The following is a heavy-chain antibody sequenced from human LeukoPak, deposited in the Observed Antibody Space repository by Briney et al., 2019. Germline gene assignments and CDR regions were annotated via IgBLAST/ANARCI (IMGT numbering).Heavy chain of an antibody. CDR1: GGSFSGYY. CDR3: ASSTSGWYNGNDY. J-gene: IGHJ4*02. Sequence: SETLSLTCAVYGGSFSGYYWSWIRQPPGKGLEWIGSVYYTGSTYYNPSLKSRVTISVDTAKNHFSLNLSSVTAADTAVYYCASSTSGWYNGNDYWGQGTLVTVSS. D-gene: IGHD6-19*01. CDR2: VYYTGST. V-gene: IGHV4-34*01.